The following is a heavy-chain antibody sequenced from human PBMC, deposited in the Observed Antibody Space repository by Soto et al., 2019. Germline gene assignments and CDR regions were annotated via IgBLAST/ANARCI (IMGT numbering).Heavy chain of an antibody. Sequence: QVHLVESGGGVVQPGKSLRLSGEASGFSFSIYGMYWVRQAPGKGLEWVADLWYDGSNKYYAESVKGRFIISRDNSKNTLYLQMNSLRAEDTAVYYCARPSTNLDLGVIDFWGQGTLVTVSS. V-gene: IGHV3-33*01. J-gene: IGHJ4*02. CDR3: ARPSTNLDLGVIDF. CDR2: LWYDGSNK. CDR1: GFSFSIYG. D-gene: IGHD3-16*01.